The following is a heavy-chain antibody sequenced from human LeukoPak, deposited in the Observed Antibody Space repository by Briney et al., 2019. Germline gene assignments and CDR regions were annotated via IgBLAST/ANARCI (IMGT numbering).Heavy chain of an antibody. CDR3: ARRKVPAAYDY. V-gene: IGHV3-11*01. Sequence: GGSLRLSCAASGFSFSDYFMSWMRQAPGKGLEWIAYINISGSVTYYPASVKGRFTISRDNAKNSLYLQMDRRRVADTAVYFCARRKVPAAYDYWGQGTLVTVSS. CDR2: INISGSVT. D-gene: IGHD2-2*01. J-gene: IGHJ4*02. CDR1: GFSFSDYF.